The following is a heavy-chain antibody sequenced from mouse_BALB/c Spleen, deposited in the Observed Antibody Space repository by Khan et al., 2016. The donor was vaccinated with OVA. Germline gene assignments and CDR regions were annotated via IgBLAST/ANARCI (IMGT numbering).Heavy chain of an antibody. Sequence: VQLQELGPGLVAPSQSLSITCTVSEFSLTSYGVHWVRQPPGKGLEWLGVIWAGGSTNYNSALMSRLSINKDNSKSQVFLKMNSLQTDDTAMYYCARAYGSSYWYFDVWGAGTTVTVSS. CDR3: ARAYGSSYWYFDV. J-gene: IGHJ1*01. CDR2: IWAGGST. D-gene: IGHD1-1*01. CDR1: EFSLTSYG. V-gene: IGHV2-9*02.